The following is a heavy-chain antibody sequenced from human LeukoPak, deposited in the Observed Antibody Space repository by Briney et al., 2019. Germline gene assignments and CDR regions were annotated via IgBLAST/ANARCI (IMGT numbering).Heavy chain of an antibody. CDR2: ISAYNGNT. CDR3: ARGAWYSSGWYYFDY. D-gene: IGHD6-19*01. Sequence: ASVKLSCKASGYSFTSYGISWVRQAPGQGLEWMGWISAYNGNTNYAQKLQGRVTMTTDTSTSTAYMELRSLRSDDTAVYYCARGAWYSSGWYYFDYWGQGTLVTVSS. V-gene: IGHV1-18*01. J-gene: IGHJ4*02. CDR1: GYSFTSYG.